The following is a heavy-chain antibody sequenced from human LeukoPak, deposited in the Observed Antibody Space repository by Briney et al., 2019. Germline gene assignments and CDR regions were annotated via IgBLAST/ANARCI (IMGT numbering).Heavy chain of an antibody. J-gene: IGHJ3*02. V-gene: IGHV3-30-3*01. D-gene: IGHD6-19*01. Sequence: GGSLRLSCAASGFTFSCYAMHWVRQAPGKGLEWVAVISYDGSNKYYADSVKGRFTISRDNSKNTLYLQMNSLRAEDTAVYYCARPYSSGWRDAFDIWGQGTMVTVSS. CDR3: ARPYSSGWRDAFDI. CDR1: GFTFSCYA. CDR2: ISYDGSNK.